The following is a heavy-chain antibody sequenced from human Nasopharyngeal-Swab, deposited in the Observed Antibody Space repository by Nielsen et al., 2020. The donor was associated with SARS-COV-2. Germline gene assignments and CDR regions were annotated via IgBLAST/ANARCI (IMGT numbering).Heavy chain of an antibody. CDR1: GFTFSNAW. CDR3: TRGLLAYCGGDCYSPRAFDI. CDR2: IKSKTDGGTT. Sequence: GESLKISCAASGFTFSNAWMSWVRQAPGKGLEWVGRIKSKTDGGTTDYAAPVKGRFTISRDDSKNTLYLQMNSLKTEDTAVYYCTRGLLAYCGGDCYSPRAFDIWGQGTMVTVSS. J-gene: IGHJ3*02. V-gene: IGHV3-15*01. D-gene: IGHD2-21*02.